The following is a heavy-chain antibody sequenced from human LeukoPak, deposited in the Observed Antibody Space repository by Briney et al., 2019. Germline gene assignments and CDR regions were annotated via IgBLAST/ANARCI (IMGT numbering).Heavy chain of an antibody. CDR1: GFTFSSYW. CDR3: ASSNGYRDDAFDI. D-gene: IGHD3-22*01. J-gene: IGHJ3*02. CDR2: IKQDGSEK. Sequence: GGSLRLSCAASGFTFSSYWMSWVRQAPGKGLEWVANIKQDGSEKYYVDSVKGRFTISRDNAKNSLYLQMNSLRAEDTAVYYCASSNGYRDDAFDIWGQGTMVTVSS. V-gene: IGHV3-7*01.